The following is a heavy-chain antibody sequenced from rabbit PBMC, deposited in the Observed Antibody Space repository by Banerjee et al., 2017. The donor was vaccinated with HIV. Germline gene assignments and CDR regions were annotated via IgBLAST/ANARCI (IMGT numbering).Heavy chain of an antibody. CDR1: GFSFSSSYW. CDR3: ARKVDGAGYGYEL. V-gene: IGHV1S45*01. CDR2: IDVGGSGST. D-gene: IGHD6-1*01. Sequence: QEQLVESGGGLVTPEGSLTVTCTASGFSFSSSYWICWVRQAPGKGLEWIACIDVGGSGSTYYASWVNDRFTISRDTNENTVTLQMTSLTAADTATYFCARKVDGAGYGYELWGQGTLVTVS. J-gene: IGHJ3*01.